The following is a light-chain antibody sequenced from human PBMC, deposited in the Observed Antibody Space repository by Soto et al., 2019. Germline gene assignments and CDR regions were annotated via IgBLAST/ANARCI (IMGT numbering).Light chain of an antibody. CDR1: QSIDKW. V-gene: IGKV1-5*03. J-gene: IGKJ1*01. CDR2: KAS. Sequence: DIQMTQSPSMLSASVGDRVTVTCRASQSIDKWLAWYQQKPGKAPKLLMYKASLLQSGIPSRFSGSGAGTEFALTISSLQSDDGASYYCQQYSKYPWTFGQGTKVEV. CDR3: QQYSKYPWT.